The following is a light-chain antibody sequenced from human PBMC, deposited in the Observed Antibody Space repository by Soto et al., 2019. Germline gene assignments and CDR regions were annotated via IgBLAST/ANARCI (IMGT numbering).Light chain of an antibody. J-gene: IGLJ2*01. V-gene: IGLV1-40*01. CDR1: SSNIGTGYD. CDR2: GNS. Sequence: QPVLTQPPSVSGAPGQRVTISCTGSSSNIGTGYDVHWYQQLPGTAPKLLIYGNSIRPSGVPDRFSGSKSGTSASLAITGLQAEDEADYYCQSYDSSLRGSVFGGGTQLTVL. CDR3: QSYDSSLRGSV.